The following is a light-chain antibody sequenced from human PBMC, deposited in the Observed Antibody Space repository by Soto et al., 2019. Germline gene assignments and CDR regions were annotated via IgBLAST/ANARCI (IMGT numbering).Light chain of an antibody. CDR3: QQRSSWPSIS. CDR2: DAS. Sequence: VLTQSPATLTLSLRERATLSCRARQSVSSYLAWYQHKPGQAPRLLFYDASSRATDIPARFSGSESGTDFTLTISSLEPEDFAIYYCQQRSSWPSISVGQGTRLEI. J-gene: IGKJ5*01. V-gene: IGKV3-11*01. CDR1: QSVSSY.